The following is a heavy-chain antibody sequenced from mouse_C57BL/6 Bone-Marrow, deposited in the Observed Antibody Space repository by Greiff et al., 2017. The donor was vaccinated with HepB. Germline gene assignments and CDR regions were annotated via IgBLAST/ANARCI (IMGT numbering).Heavy chain of an antibody. CDR2: ISGGGGNT. D-gene: IGHD2-2*01. CDR1: GFTFSSYT. CDR3: ARRGYDRYAMDY. V-gene: IGHV5-9*01. Sequence: DVKLVESGGGLVKPGGSLKLSCAASGFTFSSYTMSWVRQTPEKRLEWVATISGGGGNTYYPDSVKGRFTISRDNAKNTLYLQMSSLRSEDTALYYFARRGYDRYAMDYWGQGTSVTVSS. J-gene: IGHJ4*01.